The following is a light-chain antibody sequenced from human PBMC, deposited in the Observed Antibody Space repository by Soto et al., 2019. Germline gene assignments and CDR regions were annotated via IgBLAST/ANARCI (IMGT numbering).Light chain of an antibody. V-gene: IGLV2-8*01. CDR1: SSDVGGYNY. CDR3: TSYAGDNIFYV. J-gene: IGLJ1*01. CDR2: EVT. Sequence: QSALTQPPSASGSPGQSVTISCTGTSSDVGGYNYVSWYQQHPVKAPKLMIYEVTKRPSGVPDRFSASKSGNTASLTVSGLQAEDEADYYCTSYAGDNIFYVFGTGTKLTVL.